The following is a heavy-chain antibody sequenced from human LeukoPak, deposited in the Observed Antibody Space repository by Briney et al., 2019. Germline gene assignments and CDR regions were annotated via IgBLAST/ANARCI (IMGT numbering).Heavy chain of an antibody. D-gene: IGHD3-10*01. CDR3: ARELRGYFDY. Sequence: GRSLRLSCAASGFTFSSYAMHWVRQAPGKGLEWVAVISYDGSNKYYADSVKGRFTISRDNSKNTLYLQMNSLRAEDTAVYYCARELRGYFDYWGQGTLVTVSP. CDR1: GFTFSSYA. V-gene: IGHV3-30-3*01. J-gene: IGHJ4*02. CDR2: ISYDGSNK.